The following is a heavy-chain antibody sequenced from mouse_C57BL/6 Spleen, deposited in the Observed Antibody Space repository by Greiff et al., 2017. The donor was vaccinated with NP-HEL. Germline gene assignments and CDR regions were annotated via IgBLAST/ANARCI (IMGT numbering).Heavy chain of an antibody. J-gene: IGHJ3*01. V-gene: IGHV1-62-2*01. D-gene: IGHD2-1*01. CDR3: ARHEETDGNYVGFAY. CDR1: GYTFTEYT. Sequence: VKLVESGAELVKPGASVKLSCKASGYTFTEYTIHWVKQRSGQGLEWIGWFYPGSGSIKYNEKFKDKATLTADKSSSTVYMELSRLTSEDSAVYFCARHEETDGNYVGFAYWGQGTLVTVSA. CDR2: FYPGSGSI.